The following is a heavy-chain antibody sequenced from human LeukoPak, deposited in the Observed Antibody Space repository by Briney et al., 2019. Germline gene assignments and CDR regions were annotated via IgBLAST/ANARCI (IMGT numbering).Heavy chain of an antibody. V-gene: IGHV1-18*01. CDR3: TRDKEWGNYRYFDN. Sequence: ASVKVSCKASGYTFSGYGISWVRQAPGQGLEWMGWISGYNGNTNYAQKFQGRVTLTTDTSTSTVYMELRSLRSDDSAVYYCTRDKEWGNYRYFDNWGQGTLVTVSS. D-gene: IGHD3-16*02. CDR1: GYTFSGYG. CDR2: ISGYNGNT. J-gene: IGHJ4*02.